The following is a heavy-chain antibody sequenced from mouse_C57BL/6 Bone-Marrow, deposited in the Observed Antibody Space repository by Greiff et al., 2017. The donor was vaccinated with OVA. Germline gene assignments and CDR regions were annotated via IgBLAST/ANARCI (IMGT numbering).Heavy chain of an antibody. CDR1: GYSITSDY. Sequence: EVQLVESGPGLAKPSQTLSLTCSVTGYSITSDYWNWIRKFPGNKLEYMGDMSYSGSTYYNPSLKSRISITRDTSKNEYYLQLNSVTTEDTATYYCAGNPSTGGNSLYYAKDYWGQGTTVTVAS. CDR3: AGNPSTGGNSLYYAKDY. CDR2: MSYSGST. J-gene: IGHJ4*01. V-gene: IGHV3-8*01. D-gene: IGHD1-1*02.